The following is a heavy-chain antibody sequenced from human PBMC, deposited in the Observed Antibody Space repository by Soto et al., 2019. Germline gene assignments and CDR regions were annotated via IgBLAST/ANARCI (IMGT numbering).Heavy chain of an antibody. D-gene: IGHD6-19*01. CDR1: GGYFRGYY. V-gene: IGHV4-34*01. Sequence: SETLSLTCAVYGGYFRGYYWSWIRQPPGKGLEWIGVINHSGSTNYNPSLKSRVTISVDTSKNHFSLVLGSVTAADTAVYYCARGFSSGWYAFDIWGQVTMVTVSS. CDR3: ARGFSSGWYAFDI. J-gene: IGHJ3*02. CDR2: INHSGST.